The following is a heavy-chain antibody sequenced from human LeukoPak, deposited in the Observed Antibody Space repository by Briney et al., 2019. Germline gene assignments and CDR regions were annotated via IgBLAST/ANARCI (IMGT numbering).Heavy chain of an antibody. V-gene: IGHV4-34*01. J-gene: IGHJ4*02. D-gene: IGHD6-19*01. CDR1: GGSFSGYY. CDR2: INHSGST. CDR3: ARETPLIAVAGTFDY. Sequence: PSETLSLTCAVYGGSFSGYYWSWIRQSPGKGLEWIGEINHSGSTNYNPSLKSRVTISVDTSKNQFSLKLSSVTAADTAVYYCARETPLIAVAGTFDYWGQGTLVTVSS.